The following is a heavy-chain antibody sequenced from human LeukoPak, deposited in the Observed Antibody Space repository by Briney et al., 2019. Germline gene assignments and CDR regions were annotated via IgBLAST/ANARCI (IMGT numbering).Heavy chain of an antibody. Sequence: SETLSLTCTVSGGSISSYYWSWVRQPPGKGLEWIGYIYYSGSTNYNPSLKSRVTISVDTSKNQFSLKLSSVTAADTAVYYCARGQWELLEEVAFDIWGQGTMVTVSS. CDR1: GGSISSYY. CDR2: IYYSGST. J-gene: IGHJ3*02. D-gene: IGHD1-26*01. CDR3: ARGQWELLEEVAFDI. V-gene: IGHV4-59*01.